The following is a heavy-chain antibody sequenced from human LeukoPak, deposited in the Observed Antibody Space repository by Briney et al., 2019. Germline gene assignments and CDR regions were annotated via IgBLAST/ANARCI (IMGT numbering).Heavy chain of an antibody. V-gene: IGHV5-51*01. Sequence: GESLKISCKASRYSFAAYWIGWVRQMPGKGLEWMGIIYPGDSDTRYRPSFQGQVTISADKSFNPAYLQWNSLKASDTDIYYCARSDQLKWFGDPRRPYYYGMDVWGQGTTVTVSS. CDR3: ARSDQLKWFGDPRRPYYYGMDV. J-gene: IGHJ6*02. CDR1: RYSFAAYW. CDR2: IYPGDSDT. D-gene: IGHD3-10*01.